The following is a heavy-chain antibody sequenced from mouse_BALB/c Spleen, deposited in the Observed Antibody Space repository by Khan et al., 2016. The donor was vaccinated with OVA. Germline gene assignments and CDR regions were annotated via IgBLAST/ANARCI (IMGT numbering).Heavy chain of an antibody. J-gene: IGHJ3*01. Sequence: QVQLKESGAELVKPGASVKLSCKASGYTFTGYDINWVRQRPEQGLEWIGRIFPGDGTTKYTEKFKGKATLTTDKSSSTAYMQLSRLTSEDSAVYFCARGSTMMSWFAYWGQGTLVTVSA. CDR2: IFPGDGTT. CDR1: GYTFTGYD. CDR3: ARGSTMMSWFAY. D-gene: IGHD2-4*01. V-gene: IGHV1S56*01.